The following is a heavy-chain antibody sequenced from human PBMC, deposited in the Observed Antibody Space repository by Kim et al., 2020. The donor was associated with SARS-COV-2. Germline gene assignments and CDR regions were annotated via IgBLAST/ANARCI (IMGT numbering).Heavy chain of an antibody. CDR2: IYSGGST. V-gene: IGHV3-53*01. J-gene: IGHJ3*02. D-gene: IGHD6-19*01. CDR1: GFTVSSNY. Sequence: GGSLRLSCAASGFTVSSNYMSWVRQAPGKGLEWVSVIYSGGSTYYADSVKGRFTISRDNSKNTLYLQMNSLRAEDTAVYYCARVSRFKVADRAFDIWGQGTMVTVSS. CDR3: ARVSRFKVADRAFDI.